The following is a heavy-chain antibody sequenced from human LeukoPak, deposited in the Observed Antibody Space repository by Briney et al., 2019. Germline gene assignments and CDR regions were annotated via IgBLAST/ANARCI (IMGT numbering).Heavy chain of an antibody. CDR3: AREEHSSSWTVDY. J-gene: IGHJ4*02. CDR2: ISSSSSYI. V-gene: IGHV3-21*01. CDR1: GFTFSSYG. Sequence: PGGSLRLSCAASGFTFSSYGMHWVRQAPGKGLEWVSSISSSSSYIYYADSVKGRFTISRDNAKNSLYLQMNSLRAEDTAVYYCAREEHSSSWTVDYWGQGTLVTVSS. D-gene: IGHD6-13*01.